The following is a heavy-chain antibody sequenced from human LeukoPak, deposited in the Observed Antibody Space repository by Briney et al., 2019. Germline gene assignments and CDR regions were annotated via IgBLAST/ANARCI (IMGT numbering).Heavy chain of an antibody. CDR2: IWYDGSNK. Sequence: GGSLRLSCAASGFTFSSYGMHWVRQAPGKGLEWVAVIWYDGSNKYYADSVKGRFTISRDNSKNTLYLQMNSLRAEDTAVYYCASAYSSGWYSHDYWGQGTLVTVSS. V-gene: IGHV3-33*01. CDR3: ASAYSSGWYSHDY. J-gene: IGHJ4*02. D-gene: IGHD6-19*01. CDR1: GFTFSSYG.